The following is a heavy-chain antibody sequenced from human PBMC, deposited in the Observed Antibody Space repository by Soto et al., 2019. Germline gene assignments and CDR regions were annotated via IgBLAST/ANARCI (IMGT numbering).Heavy chain of an antibody. D-gene: IGHD3-10*01. J-gene: IGHJ4*02. CDR3: ARDRARPRYYFDY. CDR1: GFTFSSYA. CDR2: ISYDGSNK. Sequence: GGPLRLSCAASGFTFSSYAMHWVRQAPGKGLEWVAVISYDGSNKYYADSVKGRFTISRDNSKNTLYLQMNSLRAEDTAVYYCARDRARPRYYFDYWGQGTLVTVSS. V-gene: IGHV3-30-3*01.